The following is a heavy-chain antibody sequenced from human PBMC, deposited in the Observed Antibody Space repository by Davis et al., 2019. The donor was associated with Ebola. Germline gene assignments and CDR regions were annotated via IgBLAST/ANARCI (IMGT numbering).Heavy chain of an antibody. Sequence: PTLVKPTQTLTLTCTFSGFSLSTSGMCVSWIRQPPGKALEWLALIDWDDDKYYSTSLKTRLTISKDTSKNQLVLTMTNMDPVDTATYYCARTARYYDFWSAINWFDPWGQGTLVTVSS. D-gene: IGHD3-3*01. CDR3: ARTARYYDFWSAINWFDP. CDR2: IDWDDDK. V-gene: IGHV2-70*01. CDR1: GFSLSTSGMC. J-gene: IGHJ5*02.